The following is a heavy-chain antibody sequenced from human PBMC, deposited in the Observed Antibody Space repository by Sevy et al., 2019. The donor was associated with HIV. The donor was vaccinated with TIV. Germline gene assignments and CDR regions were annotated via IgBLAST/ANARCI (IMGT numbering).Heavy chain of an antibody. D-gene: IGHD6-6*01. CDR2: IWYDGSNK. Sequence: GSLRLSCAASGFTFSSYGMHWVRQAPGKGLEWVAVIWYDGSNKYYADSVKGRFTISRDNSKNTLYLQMNSLRAEDTAVYYCASGAYSSSPSIDYWGQGTLVTVSS. CDR3: ASGAYSSSPSIDY. J-gene: IGHJ4*02. CDR1: GFTFSSYG. V-gene: IGHV3-33*08.